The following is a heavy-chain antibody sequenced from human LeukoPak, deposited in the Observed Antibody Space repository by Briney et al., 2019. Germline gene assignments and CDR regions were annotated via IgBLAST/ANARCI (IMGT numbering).Heavy chain of an antibody. Sequence: PSGTLSLTCAVSGGSITSTNWWSWVRQPPGRGLEWIGEIYHDDNSNYDPSLKSRVTISVDKSKTQFSLKLSSVTAADTAVYYCAGHSGWTGPDFWGQGTLVTVSS. CDR2: IYHDDNS. J-gene: IGHJ4*02. V-gene: IGHV4-4*02. D-gene: IGHD6-19*01. CDR1: GGSITSTNW. CDR3: AGHSGWTGPDF.